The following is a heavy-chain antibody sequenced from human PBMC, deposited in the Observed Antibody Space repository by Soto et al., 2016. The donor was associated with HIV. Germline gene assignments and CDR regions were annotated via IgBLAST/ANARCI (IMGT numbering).Heavy chain of an antibody. V-gene: IGHV3-66*01. D-gene: IGHD4-17*01. CDR2: IYSGGDT. CDR1: EFIVSSNY. J-gene: IGHJ3*02. Sequence: EVQLVESGGGLVQPGGSLRLSCAASEFIVSSNYMNWVRQAPGQGLEWVSIIYSGGDTNYADSVKGRFIISRDNSKNTLYLQINSLRAEDTAVYYCAQDLLRRQGAFDIWGQGTLVTVSS. CDR3: AQDLLRRQGAFDI.